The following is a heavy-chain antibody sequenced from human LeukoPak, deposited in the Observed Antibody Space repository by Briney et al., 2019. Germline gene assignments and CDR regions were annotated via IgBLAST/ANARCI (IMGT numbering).Heavy chain of an antibody. D-gene: IGHD3-10*01. CDR2: IYYSGTA. V-gene: IGHV4-31*03. Sequence: PSQTLSLTCTVSGGSISSGGYYWSWVRQHPEKGLEWIGYIYYSGTAYYNPSLKSRVTMSVDTSKNQFSLKLSSVTAADTAVYYCARDQPYYGIWGQGTMVTVSS. CDR1: GGSISSGGYY. J-gene: IGHJ3*02. CDR3: ARDQPYYGI.